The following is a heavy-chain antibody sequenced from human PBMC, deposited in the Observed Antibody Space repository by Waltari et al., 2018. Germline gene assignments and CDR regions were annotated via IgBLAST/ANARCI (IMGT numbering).Heavy chain of an antibody. CDR2: IYYSGST. CDR1: GGSISSYS. J-gene: IGHJ3*02. CDR3: ARESGSYSGGAFDI. D-gene: IGHD1-26*01. V-gene: IGHV4-59*01. Sequence: QVQLQESGPGLVKPSETLSLTCTVSGGSISSYSWSWIRQPQGKGLAWIGYIYYSGSTNYNPSLKSRVTISVDTSKNQFSLKLSSVTAADTAVYYCARESGSYSGGAFDIWGPGTMVTVSS.